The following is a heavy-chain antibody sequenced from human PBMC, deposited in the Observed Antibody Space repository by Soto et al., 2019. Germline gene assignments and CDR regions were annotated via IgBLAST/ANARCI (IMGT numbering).Heavy chain of an antibody. J-gene: IGHJ6*02. CDR2: IYPGDSDT. CDR3: ARRGAHIAAAGRRGSYYYYGMDV. Sequence: GESLKISCRGSGYSFTSYWIGWVRQMPGKGLEWMGIIYPGDSDTRYSPSFQGQVTISADKSISTAYLQWSSLKASDTAMYYCARRGAHIAAAGRRGSYYYYGMDVWGQGTTVTVSS. V-gene: IGHV5-51*01. D-gene: IGHD6-13*01. CDR1: GYSFTSYW.